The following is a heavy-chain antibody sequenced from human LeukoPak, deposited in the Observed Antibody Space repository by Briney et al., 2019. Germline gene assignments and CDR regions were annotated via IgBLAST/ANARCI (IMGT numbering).Heavy chain of an antibody. D-gene: IGHD6-19*01. CDR3: ARVRSPIAVAGTRFDY. CDR2: INPNSGGT. CDR1: GYTFTGYY. Sequence: ASVKVSCKASGYTFTGYYMHWVRQAPGQGLEWMGRINPNSGGTNYAQKFQGRLTMTRDTSISTAYMELSRLRSDDTAVYYCARVRSPIAVAGTRFDYWGQGTLVTVSS. V-gene: IGHV1-2*06. J-gene: IGHJ4*02.